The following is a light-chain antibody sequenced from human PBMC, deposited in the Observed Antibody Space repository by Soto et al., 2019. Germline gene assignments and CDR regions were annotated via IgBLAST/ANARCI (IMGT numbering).Light chain of an antibody. CDR3: QQYGNSPWT. V-gene: IGKV3-20*01. J-gene: IGKJ1*01. CDR1: QSVSSNY. Sequence: IVLTQSPGTLSLSPGQRATLSCSASQSVSSNYLAWYQQKPGQAPRLLIYSTSSRATGIPDRFSGSGSGTDFTLTTSRLEPEDFAVYYCQQYGNSPWTFGQGTKVDI. CDR2: STS.